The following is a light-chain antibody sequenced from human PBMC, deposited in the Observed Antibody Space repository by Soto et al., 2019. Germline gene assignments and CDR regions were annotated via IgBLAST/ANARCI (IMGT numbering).Light chain of an antibody. J-gene: IGLJ3*02. CDR2: YDD. CDR1: SSNIGTNG. Sequence: QSVLTQPPSASEAPRQRVTISCSGSSSNIGTNGVNWYQQLPGKAPKLLIYYDDLLPSGVSDRFSGSKSGTLASLAISGLQSEDEADYYCAAWDDSLNGWVFGGGTKLTVL. CDR3: AAWDDSLNGWV. V-gene: IGLV1-36*01.